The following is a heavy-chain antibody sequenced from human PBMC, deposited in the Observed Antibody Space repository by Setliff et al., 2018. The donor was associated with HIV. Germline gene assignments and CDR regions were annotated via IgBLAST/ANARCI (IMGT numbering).Heavy chain of an antibody. CDR1: GGTLNSET. J-gene: IGHJ4*02. V-gene: IGHV1-69*13. CDR3: ATLIHIPQPLDY. CDR2: IVPVFGRT. Sequence: SVKVSCKASGGTLNSETLSWVRQAPGKGLEWVGGIVPVFGRTNYAQKFQGRVTITADESTNTVYMELSGLRSDDTAVYYCATLIHIPQPLDYWGQGTLVTVSS.